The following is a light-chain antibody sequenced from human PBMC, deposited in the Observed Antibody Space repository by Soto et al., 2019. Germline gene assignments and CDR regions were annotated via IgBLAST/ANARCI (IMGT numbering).Light chain of an antibody. CDR2: EVS. CDR1: SSDVGASKY. V-gene: IGLV2-14*01. CDR3: SSYTSTTTLYV. J-gene: IGLJ1*01. Sequence: QSALTQPASVSGSPGQSITISCTGTSSDVGASKYVSWYQQHPGKAPKLMIYEVSNRPSGVSNRFSGSKSGNTASLTISGLQAEDEADYYCSSYTSTTTLYVFGSGTKLTVL.